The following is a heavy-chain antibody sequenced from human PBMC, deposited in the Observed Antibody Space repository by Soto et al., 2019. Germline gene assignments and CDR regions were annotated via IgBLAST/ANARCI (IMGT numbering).Heavy chain of an antibody. J-gene: IGHJ4*02. V-gene: IGHV3-23*01. CDR3: AKDHRGYSYGHQFDY. CDR2: ISGSGGST. CDR1: GFTFSSYA. Sequence: PGGSLRLSCAASGFTFSSYAMSWVRQAPGKGLEWVSAISGSGGSTYYADSVKGRFTISRGNSKNTLYLQMNSLRAEDTAVYYCAKDHRGYSYGHQFDYWGQGTLVTVSS. D-gene: IGHD5-18*01.